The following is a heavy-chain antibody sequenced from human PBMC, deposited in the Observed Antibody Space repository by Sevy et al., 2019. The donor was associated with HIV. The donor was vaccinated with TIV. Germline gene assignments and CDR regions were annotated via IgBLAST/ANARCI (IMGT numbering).Heavy chain of an antibody. Sequence: ASVKVSCKASGDTFGNYAIAWVRQAPGQGLEWMGGIIPVFGSANSAQKFQDRVTITADVSTSTAYMELRSLTSEDTAVYCCARSNPDGYNYSYYYGMDVWGQGTTVTVSS. CDR2: IIPVFGSA. CDR1: GDTFGNYA. CDR3: ARSNPDGYNYSYYYGMDV. D-gene: IGHD5-12*01. J-gene: IGHJ6*02. V-gene: IGHV1-69*13.